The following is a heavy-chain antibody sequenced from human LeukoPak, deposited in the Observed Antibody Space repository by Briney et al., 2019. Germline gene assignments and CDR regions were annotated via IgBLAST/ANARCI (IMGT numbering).Heavy chain of an antibody. J-gene: IGHJ4*02. CDR2: ISGDGGST. CDR1: GFTFDDYA. CDR3: AKPKPDSSGWYSFDY. V-gene: IGHV3-43*02. D-gene: IGHD6-19*01. Sequence: LAGGSLRLSCAASGFTFDDYAMHWVRQAPGKGLEWVSLISGDGGSTYYADSVKGRFTSSRDNSKNSLYLQMNSLRTEDTALYYCAKPKPDSSGWYSFDYWGQGTLVTVSS.